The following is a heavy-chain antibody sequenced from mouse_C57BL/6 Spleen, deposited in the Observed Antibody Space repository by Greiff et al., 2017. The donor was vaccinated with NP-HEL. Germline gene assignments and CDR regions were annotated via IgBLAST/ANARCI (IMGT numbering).Heavy chain of an antibody. J-gene: IGHJ3*01. CDR2: ILPGSGST. Sequence: VQLQQSGAELMKPGASVKLSCKATGYTFTGYWIEWVKQRPGHGLEWIGEILPGSGSTNYTEKFKGKATFTADTSSNTAYMQLSSLTTEDSAIYYCARGDDYDEKGFAYWGQGTLVTVSA. CDR1: GYTFTGYW. V-gene: IGHV1-9*01. D-gene: IGHD2-4*01. CDR3: ARGDDYDEKGFAY.